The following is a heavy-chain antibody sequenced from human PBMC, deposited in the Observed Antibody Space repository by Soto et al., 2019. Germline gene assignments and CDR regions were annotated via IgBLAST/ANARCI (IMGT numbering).Heavy chain of an antibody. J-gene: IGHJ4*02. CDR3: AKAGYCSGGSCYWESYFDY. Sequence: GGSLRLSCAASGFTFSSYAMSWVRQAPGKGLEWVSAISGSGGSTYYADSVKGRFTISRDKSKNTLYLQMNSLRAEDTAVYYCAKAGYCSGGSCYWESYFDYWGQGTLVTVSS. CDR2: ISGSGGST. V-gene: IGHV3-23*01. D-gene: IGHD2-15*01. CDR1: GFTFSSYA.